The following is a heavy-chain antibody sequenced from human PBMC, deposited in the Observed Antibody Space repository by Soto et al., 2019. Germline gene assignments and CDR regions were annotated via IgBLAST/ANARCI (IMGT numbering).Heavy chain of an antibody. CDR1: GFSFSSYW. CDR2: IKQDESEK. Sequence: EVQLVESGGGLVQPGGSLRISCTVSGFSFSSYWMSWVRQAPGKGLEWVASIKQDESEKYYVDSVKGRFTISRDNDDDSLFLQMTSLSADDTAVYFCVRDVAFDYVNWGQGTLVTVSS. J-gene: IGHJ4*02. V-gene: IGHV3-7*01. CDR3: VRDVAFDYVN. D-gene: IGHD3-16*01.